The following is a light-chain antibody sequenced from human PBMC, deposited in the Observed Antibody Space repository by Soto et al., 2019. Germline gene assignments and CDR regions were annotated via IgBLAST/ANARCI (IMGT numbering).Light chain of an antibody. CDR2: GAS. J-gene: IGKJ3*01. CDR1: QDIRKY. CDR3: QHSDNIPPFT. Sequence: DIPMTQSPSSLSASVGDRVTITCQARQDIRKYLNWYQQKPGRGPKLLIYGASNLETRVTPRFSGIGYGTDFSFTITSLQPEDTATYYCQHSDNIPPFTFGPRTKVAIK. V-gene: IGKV1-33*01.